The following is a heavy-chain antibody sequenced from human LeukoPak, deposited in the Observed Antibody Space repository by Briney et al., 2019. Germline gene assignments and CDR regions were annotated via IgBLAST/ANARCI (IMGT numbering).Heavy chain of an antibody. D-gene: IGHD3-3*01. J-gene: IGHJ4*02. CDR3: ARALEYGGYFDY. V-gene: IGHV1-2*02. CDR1: GYTFTGYY. Sequence: ASVKVSCKASGYTFTGYYMHWVRQAPGQGLEWMGWINPNSGGTNYAQKFQGRVTMTRDTSISTAYMELSRLRSDDTAVYYCARALEYGGYFDYWGQGTLVTVSS. CDR2: INPNSGGT.